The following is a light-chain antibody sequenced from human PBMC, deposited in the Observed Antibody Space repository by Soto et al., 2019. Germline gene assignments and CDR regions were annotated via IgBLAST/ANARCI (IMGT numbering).Light chain of an antibody. CDR3: QQANSFPWT. J-gene: IGKJ1*01. CDR2: KAS. Sequence: DIQVSQSPSTLSVSIGDRVTITCRASQTISSWLAWYQQKPGKAPKLLIYKASTLKSGVPSRFSGSGSGTEFTLTISSLQPDDFATYYCQQANSFPWTFGQGTKVDIK. V-gene: IGKV1-5*03. CDR1: QTISSW.